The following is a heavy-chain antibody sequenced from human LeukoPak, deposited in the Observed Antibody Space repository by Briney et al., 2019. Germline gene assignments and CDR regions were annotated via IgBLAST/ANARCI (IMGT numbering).Heavy chain of an antibody. V-gene: IGHV3-30-3*01. D-gene: IGHD2-21*01. CDR3: ARDPLRGIPDYCDY. CDR1: GFTFSSYA. Sequence: LPGGSLRLSCAASGFTFSSYAMHWVRQAPGKGLEWVAVISYDGSNKYYADSVKGRFTISRDNSKNTLYLQMNSLRPENTAMYYCARDPLRGIPDYCDYWGQGTLVTVSS. J-gene: IGHJ4*02. CDR2: ISYDGSNK.